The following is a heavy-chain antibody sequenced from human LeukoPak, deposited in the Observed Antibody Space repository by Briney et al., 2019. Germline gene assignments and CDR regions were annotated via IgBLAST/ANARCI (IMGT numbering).Heavy chain of an antibody. CDR2: IYTSGST. D-gene: IGHD2-2*02. CDR1: GGSISSYY. Sequence: SETLSLTCTVSGGSISSYYWSWIRQPPGKGLEWIGYIYTSGSTNYNPSLKSRITISVDTSKNQFSLKLSSVTAADTAVYYCARRMVVPAAITYMDVWGQGTTVTVSS. CDR3: ARRMVVPAAITYMDV. V-gene: IGHV4-4*09. J-gene: IGHJ6*03.